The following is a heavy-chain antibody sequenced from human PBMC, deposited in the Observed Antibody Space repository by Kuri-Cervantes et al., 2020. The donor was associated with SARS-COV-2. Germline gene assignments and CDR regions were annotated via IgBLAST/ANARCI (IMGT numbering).Heavy chain of an antibody. V-gene: IGHV4-38-2*02. CDR2: IYHSGST. J-gene: IGHJ6*03. CDR1: GGSISSYF. D-gene: IGHD3/OR15-3a*01. CDR3: ARDGKDFWTYYHMDV. Sequence: ESLKISCTVSGGSISSYFWGWIRQPPGKPMEWIASIYHSGSTYYNPSLQSRVTISVDKSKNQFSLKMNSLTAADTAVYYCARDGKDFWTYYHMDVWGKGTTVTVSS.